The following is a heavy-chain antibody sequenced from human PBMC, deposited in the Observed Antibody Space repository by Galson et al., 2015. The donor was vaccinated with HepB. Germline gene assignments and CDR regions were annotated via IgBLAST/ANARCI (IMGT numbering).Heavy chain of an antibody. CDR2: ISAYNGNT. CDR1: GYTFTSYG. V-gene: IGHV1-18*01. J-gene: IGHJ4*02. Sequence: SVKVSCKASGYTFTSYGISWVRQAPGQGLEWMGWISAYNGNTNYAQKLQGRVTMTTDTSTSTAYMELRSLRSDDTAVYYCARDPRSTDYGDFFDYWGQGTLVTVSS. CDR3: ARDPRSTDYGDFFDY. D-gene: IGHD4-17*01.